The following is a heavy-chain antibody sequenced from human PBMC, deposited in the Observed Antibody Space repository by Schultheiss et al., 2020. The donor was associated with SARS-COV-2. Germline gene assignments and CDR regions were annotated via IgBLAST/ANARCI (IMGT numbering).Heavy chain of an antibody. J-gene: IGHJ5*02. Sequence: SVKVSCKASGYPFTDYGLSWVRQAPGQGLEWMGGIIPIFGTPNYTEKFQGRVTITADESTNTAYMELSSLRSEDTAVYYCARSSGSYYRDWFDPWGQGTLVTVSS. CDR2: IIPIFGTP. CDR3: ARSSGSYYRDWFDP. D-gene: IGHD1-26*01. V-gene: IGHV1-69*13. CDR1: GYPFTDYG.